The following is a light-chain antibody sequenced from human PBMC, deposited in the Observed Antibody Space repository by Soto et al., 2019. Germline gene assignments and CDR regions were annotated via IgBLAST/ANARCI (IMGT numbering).Light chain of an antibody. CDR3: QQYSGWALT. Sequence: EIVMTQSPATLSVSPGERVTLSCSPSQTIHSNLAWYQQRPGQAPRPLIYAASTRATGIPTRFSGNGFGTEFTLTISSLQSEDVAVYYCQQYSGWALTGGGGTKVEIK. V-gene: IGKV3D-15*01. J-gene: IGKJ4*01. CDR2: AAS. CDR1: QTIHSN.